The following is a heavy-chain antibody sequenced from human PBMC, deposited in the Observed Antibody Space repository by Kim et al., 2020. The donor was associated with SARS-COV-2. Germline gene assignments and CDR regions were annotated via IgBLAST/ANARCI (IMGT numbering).Heavy chain of an antibody. D-gene: IGHD6-19*01. J-gene: IGHJ6*02. Sequence: ASVKVSCKASGYTFTGYYMHWVRQAPGQGLEWMGWINPNSGGTNYAQKFQGWVTMTRDTSISTAYMELSRLRSDDTAVYYCARVPVYSSGWTDGMDVWGQGATGTVSS. CDR3: ARVPVYSSGWTDGMDV. CDR2: INPNSGGT. CDR1: GYTFTGYY. V-gene: IGHV1-2*04.